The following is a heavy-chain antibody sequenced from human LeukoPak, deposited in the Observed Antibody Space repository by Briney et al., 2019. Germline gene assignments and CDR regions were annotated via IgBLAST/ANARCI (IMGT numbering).Heavy chain of an antibody. CDR2: IGPDGGGI. CDR1: GFSLTTYP. Sequence: PGGSLRLSCSASGFSLTTYPMAWVRQAAGKGLEWVSVIGPDGGGIQYVDSVKGRFTISRDNSKNTLYLQMNSLRAEDTAVYYCLFGLGELSSSWGQGTLVTVSS. CDR3: LFGLGELSSS. J-gene: IGHJ5*02. D-gene: IGHD3-16*02. V-gene: IGHV3-23*01.